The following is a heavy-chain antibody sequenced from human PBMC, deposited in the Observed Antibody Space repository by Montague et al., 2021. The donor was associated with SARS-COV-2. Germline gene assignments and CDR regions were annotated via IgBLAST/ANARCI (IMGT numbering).Heavy chain of an antibody. CDR1: GFTFSSYG. CDR3: ARVASYYYGMDV. Sequence: SLRLSCAASGFTFSSYGMHWVRQAPGKGLEWVAVIWYDGSNKYYADSVKGRFTISRDNSENTLYLQMNSLRAEDTAVYYCARVASYYYGMDVWGQGTTVTVSS. J-gene: IGHJ6*02. CDR2: IWYDGSNK. V-gene: IGHV3-33*01.